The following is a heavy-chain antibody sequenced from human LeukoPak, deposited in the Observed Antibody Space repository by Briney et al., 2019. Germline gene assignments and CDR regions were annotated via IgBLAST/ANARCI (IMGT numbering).Heavy chain of an antibody. Sequence: SETLSLTCTVSGGSISSSSYYWGWIRQPPGKGLEWIGTIYYSRSPYYNPSLYYNQSLKSRVTISVDTSKNQLSLKLSSVTAADTAVYYCARRRTSPEAFDVWGQGTMVTVSS. CDR2: IYYSRSP. CDR3: ARRRTSPEAFDV. V-gene: IGHV4-39*07. CDR1: GGSISSSSYY. J-gene: IGHJ3*01.